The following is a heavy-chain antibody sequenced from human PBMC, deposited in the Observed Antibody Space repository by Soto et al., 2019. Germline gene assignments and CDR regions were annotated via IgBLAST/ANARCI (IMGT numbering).Heavy chain of an antibody. J-gene: IGHJ4*02. Sequence: GGSLSLSCAASGFPFSDYYMSWIRQAPGKGLEWVSYISSSGSTIYYADSVKGRFTISRDNAKNSLYLQMNSLRAEDTAVYYCASPIVVVVAATRKTLDYWGQGTLVTVSS. D-gene: IGHD2-15*01. CDR2: ISSSGSTI. CDR3: ASPIVVVVAATRKTLDY. V-gene: IGHV3-11*01. CDR1: GFPFSDYY.